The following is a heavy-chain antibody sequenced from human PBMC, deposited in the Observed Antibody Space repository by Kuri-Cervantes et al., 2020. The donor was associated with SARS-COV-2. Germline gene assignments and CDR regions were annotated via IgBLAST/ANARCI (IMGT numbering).Heavy chain of an antibody. D-gene: IGHD3-22*01. J-gene: IGHJ4*02. CDR3: ASDAYDSSGNY. CDR2: ITVYSERS. V-gene: IGHV1-18*04. Sequence: AAVKVSCKPSGATFTHYGINWVRQVPGQRLEWMGCITVYSERSNVAQRFHGRVTLTTDTSANTAYMELGSLGLDDTAVYYCASDAYDSSGNYWGPGSLVTVSS. CDR1: GATFTHYG.